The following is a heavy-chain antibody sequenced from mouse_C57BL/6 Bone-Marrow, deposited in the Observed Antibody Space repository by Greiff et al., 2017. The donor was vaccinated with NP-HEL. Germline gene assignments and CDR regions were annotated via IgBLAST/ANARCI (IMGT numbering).Heavy chain of an antibody. V-gene: IGHV1-64*01. CDR2: IHPHSGST. J-gene: IGHJ4*01. CDR3: ARKGGLRQCFYYAMDY. D-gene: IGHD2-4*01. Sequence: QVQLQQPGAELVKPGASVKLSCKASGYTFTSYWMHWVKQRPGQGLEWIGMIHPHSGSTNYNEKFQGKATLTADKSSSTAYMQLSSLTSEDSAVYYCARKGGLRQCFYYAMDYWGQGTSVTVSS. CDR1: GYTFTSYW.